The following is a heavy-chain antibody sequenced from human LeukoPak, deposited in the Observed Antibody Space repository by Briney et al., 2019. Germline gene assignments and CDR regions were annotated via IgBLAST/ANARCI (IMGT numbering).Heavy chain of an antibody. Sequence: GGSLRLSCAASGFSFSNYGMHWVRQAPGKGLEWVAVISYDGSNKYYADSVKGRFTISRDNSKNTLYLQMNSLRAEDTAVYYCASSRYSSTRYYYYGMDVWGQGTTVTVSS. V-gene: IGHV3-30*03. CDR2: ISYDGSNK. J-gene: IGHJ6*02. D-gene: IGHD6-13*01. CDR1: GFSFSNYG. CDR3: ASSRYSSTRYYYYGMDV.